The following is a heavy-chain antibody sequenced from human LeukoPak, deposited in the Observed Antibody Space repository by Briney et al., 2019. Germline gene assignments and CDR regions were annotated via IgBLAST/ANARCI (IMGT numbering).Heavy chain of an antibody. V-gene: IGHV3-43*01. CDR3: AKGNSIAVSAFFDY. CDR1: GFTFDDYT. CDR2: ISWDGDNT. J-gene: IGHJ4*02. D-gene: IGHD6-19*01. Sequence: GGSLRLSCAASGFTFDDYTMSWVRQAPGKGLEWVALISWDGDNTYYAGSVKGRFTISRDNSKNSLYLQMNSLRTEDTALYYCAKGNSIAVSAFFDYWGQGTLVTVSS.